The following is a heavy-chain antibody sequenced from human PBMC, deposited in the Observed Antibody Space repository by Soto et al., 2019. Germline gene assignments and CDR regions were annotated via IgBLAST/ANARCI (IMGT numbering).Heavy chain of an antibody. Sequence: SETLSLTCAVSGGSISSGGYSWSWIRQPPGKGLEWIGYIYHSGSTYYNPSLKSRVTISVDRSKNQFSLKLSSVTAADTAVYFCARDHTAGWYFDYWGQGTLVTVSS. CDR1: GGSISSGGYS. CDR2: IYHSGST. D-gene: IGHD6-19*01. V-gene: IGHV4-30-2*01. J-gene: IGHJ4*02. CDR3: ARDHTAGWYFDY.